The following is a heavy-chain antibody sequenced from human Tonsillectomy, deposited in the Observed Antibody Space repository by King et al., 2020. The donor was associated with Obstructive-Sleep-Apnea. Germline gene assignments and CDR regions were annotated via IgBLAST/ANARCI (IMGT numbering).Heavy chain of an antibody. J-gene: IGHJ4*02. CDR2: ISSSSSYK. D-gene: IGHD3-10*01. CDR3: ARGGYFVSGNYDELDY. Sequence: VQLVESGGGLVKPGGSLRLSCAASGFTFSSYGMNWVRQAPGKGLEWVSSISSSSSYKYYADSVKGRFTISRDNAKNSLYLQMNSLRAEDTAVYYCARGGYFVSGNYDELDYWGQGTLVTVSS. V-gene: IGHV3-21*01. CDR1: GFTFSSYG.